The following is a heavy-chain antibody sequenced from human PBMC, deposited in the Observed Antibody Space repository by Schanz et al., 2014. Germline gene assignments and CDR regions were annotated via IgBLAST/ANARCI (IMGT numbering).Heavy chain of an antibody. CDR2: IIPSLGIA. V-gene: IGHV1-69*09. Sequence: QVQLVQSGAEVKKPGASVKVSCKASGGTFSSFGINWVRQAPGQGLEWMGRIIPSLGIANYAQKFQGRVTMTADTSTSTAYMDLRSLRSDDTAVYYCARDQSPYTNSSDVRHFDYWGQGSLVTVSS. CDR1: GGTFSSFG. D-gene: IGHD6-6*01. J-gene: IGHJ4*02. CDR3: ARDQSPYTNSSDVRHFDY.